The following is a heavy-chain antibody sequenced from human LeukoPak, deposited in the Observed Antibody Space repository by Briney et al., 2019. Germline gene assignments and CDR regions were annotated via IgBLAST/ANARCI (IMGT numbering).Heavy chain of an antibody. V-gene: IGHV4-31*03. CDR1: GGSISSGGYY. D-gene: IGHD3-3*01. Sequence: SETLSLTCTVSGGSISSGGYYWSWIRQHPGKGLEWIGYIYYSGSTYYNPSLKSRVTISVDTSKNQFSLKLSSVTAADTAVYYCARGPEYDFWSGIDYWGQGTLVTVSS. CDR3: ARGPEYDFWSGIDY. CDR2: IYYSGST. J-gene: IGHJ4*02.